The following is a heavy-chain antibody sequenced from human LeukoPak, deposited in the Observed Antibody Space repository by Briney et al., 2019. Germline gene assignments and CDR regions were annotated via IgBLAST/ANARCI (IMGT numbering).Heavy chain of an antibody. CDR2: IYSGGST. V-gene: IGHV3-53*01. Sequence: GGSLRLSCAASGFTVSSNYMSWVRQAPGKGLEWVSVIYSGGSTYYADSVKGRFTISRDNSKNTLYLQMNSLRAEDTAVYYCVRGITNGYYNDWGQGTLVTVSS. J-gene: IGHJ1*01. D-gene: IGHD3-9*01. CDR1: GFTVSSNY. CDR3: VRGITNGYYND.